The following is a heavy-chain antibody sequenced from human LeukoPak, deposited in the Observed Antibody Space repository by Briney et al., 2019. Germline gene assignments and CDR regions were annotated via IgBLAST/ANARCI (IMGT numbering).Heavy chain of an antibody. D-gene: IGHD3-10*01. CDR1: GGSFNGYF. CDR3: ARRGLVRGVIATYYYYYGMDV. CDR2: INHIDTT. J-gene: IGHJ6*02. V-gene: IGHV4-34*01. Sequence: SETLSLTCAVSGGSFNGYFWCWIRQPPGKGLGWMEEINHIDTTNYNPSLKSRVNISIDTSKNQFSLQLSSVTAADTAVYYCARRGLVRGVIATYYYYYGMDVWGQGTTVTVSS.